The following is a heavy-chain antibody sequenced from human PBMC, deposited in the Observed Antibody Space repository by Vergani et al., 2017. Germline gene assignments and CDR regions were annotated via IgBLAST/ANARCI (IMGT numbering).Heavy chain of an antibody. V-gene: IGHV4-30-4*08. CDR1: GVSINDSDSY. CDR2: IYHSGSP. D-gene: IGHD3-16*02. Sequence: QVQLQESGPGVVKPSQTLSLTCTVSGVSINDSDSYWTWIRQSPGKGLEWIGYIYHSGSPFYNPSLKSRFTISIDTPRNRFSLRLPSVTAADTAVYFCARDRDLSTIDYWGQGTLVTVSS. J-gene: IGHJ4*02. CDR3: ARDRDLSTIDY.